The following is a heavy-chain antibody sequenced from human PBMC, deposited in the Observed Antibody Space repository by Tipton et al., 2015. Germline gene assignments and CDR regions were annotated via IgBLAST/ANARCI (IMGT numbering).Heavy chain of an antibody. Sequence: SLRLSCEVSEVIFTGHWVSWVRQGPRKGLEWVGQISPDGSEKWYLDSMEGRFTISRDNAKNSLYLQMNSVRAEDTATYYCVRDVNGGYYDLWGQGTTVTVST. V-gene: IGHV3-7*01. CDR1: EVIFTGHW. CDR2: ISPDGSEK. J-gene: IGHJ3*01. D-gene: IGHD3-10*01. CDR3: VRDVNGGYYDL.